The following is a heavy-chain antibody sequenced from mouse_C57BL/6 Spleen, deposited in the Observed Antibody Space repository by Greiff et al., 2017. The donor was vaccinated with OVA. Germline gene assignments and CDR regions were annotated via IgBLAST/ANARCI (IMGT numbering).Heavy chain of an antibody. D-gene: IGHD4-1*02. V-gene: IGHV1-50*01. Sequence: VQLQQPGAELVKPGASVKLSCKASGYTFTSYWMQWVKQRPGQGLEWIGEIDPSDSYTNYNQKFKGKATLTVDTSSSTAYMQLSSLTSEDSAVYYCASTGFYYFDYWGQGTTLTVSS. CDR3: ASTGFYYFDY. CDR1: GYTFTSYW. CDR2: IDPSDSYT. J-gene: IGHJ2*01.